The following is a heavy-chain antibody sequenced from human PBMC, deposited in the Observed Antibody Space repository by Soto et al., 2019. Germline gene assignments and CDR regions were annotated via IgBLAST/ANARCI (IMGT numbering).Heavy chain of an antibody. Sequence: PSETLSLTCTVSGGSTGSSGYYWGWIRQPPGKGLEWIASISYKGTPYYNTSLQSRVTISLVMSKNQFSLKLDAVTAAATAAFYCARSSLWYGHENGCYGCFECWGRVTRVTVAS. CDR2: ISYKGTP. V-gene: IGHV4-39*01. CDR1: GGSTGSSGYY. J-gene: IGHJ4*03. CDR3: ARSSLWYGHENGCYGCFEC. D-gene: IGHD3-16*01.